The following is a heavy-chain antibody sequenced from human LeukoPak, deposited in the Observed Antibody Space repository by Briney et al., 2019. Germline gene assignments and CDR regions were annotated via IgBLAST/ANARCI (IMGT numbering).Heavy chain of an antibody. D-gene: IGHD2-2*01. J-gene: IGHJ6*02. Sequence: ASVKVSCKASGYTFTSYGISWVRQAPGQGLEWMGWISAYNGNTNYAQKLQGRVTMTTDTSTSTAYMELRSLRSDDTAVYYCASGGAPYCSSTSCYYYYGMDVWGQGTTVTVSS. CDR2: ISAYNGNT. V-gene: IGHV1-18*01. CDR3: ASGGAPYCSSTSCYYYYGMDV. CDR1: GYTFTSYG.